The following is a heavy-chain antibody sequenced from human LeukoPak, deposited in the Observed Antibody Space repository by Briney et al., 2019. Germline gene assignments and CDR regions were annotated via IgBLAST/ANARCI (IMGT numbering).Heavy chain of an antibody. CDR1: GGNISSFG. J-gene: IGHJ5*02. CDR2: IWYDASDR. Sequence: GGSLRLSCVASGGNISSFGKHWVRQAPGKGLEWVAVIWYDASDRYYADSVKGRFTISRDNSENTLFLQMNSLRDDDTAVYYCVSGVVLSIFNYFDPCAQGTLVVVSS. CDR3: VSGVVLSIFNYFDP. V-gene: IGHV3-33*01. D-gene: IGHD5-24*01.